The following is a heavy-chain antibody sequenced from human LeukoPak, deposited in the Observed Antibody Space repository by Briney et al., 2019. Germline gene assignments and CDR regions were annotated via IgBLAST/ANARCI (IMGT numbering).Heavy chain of an antibody. J-gene: IGHJ4*02. CDR3: AREKQWLADY. CDR1: GFTFSNYA. V-gene: IGHV3-23*01. D-gene: IGHD6-19*01. CDR2: ISGSGDNT. Sequence: GGSLRLSCAVSGFTFSNYAMTWVRQAPGKGLEWVSAISGSGDNTYYADSVKGRFTVSRDNAKNTLYLQMNSLRAEDTAVYYCAREKQWLADYWGQGTLVTVSS.